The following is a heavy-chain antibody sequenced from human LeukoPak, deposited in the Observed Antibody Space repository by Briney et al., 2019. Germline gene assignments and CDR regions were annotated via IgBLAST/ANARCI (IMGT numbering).Heavy chain of an antibody. CDR1: GGSFRGYY. D-gene: IGHD6-13*01. J-gene: IGHJ4*02. CDR2: INHSGST. Sequence: SETLSLTCAVYGGSFRGYYWSWIRQPPGKGLEWIGEINHSGSTNYNPSLKSRVTISADTSKNQFSLKLSSVTAADTAVYYCARGGLPLPYSSSWYNLWYWGQGTLVTVSS. CDR3: ARGGLPLPYSSSWYNLWY. V-gene: IGHV4-34*01.